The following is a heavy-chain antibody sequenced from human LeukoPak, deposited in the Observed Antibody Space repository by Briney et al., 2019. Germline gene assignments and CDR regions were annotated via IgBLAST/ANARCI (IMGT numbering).Heavy chain of an antibody. J-gene: IGHJ4*02. Sequence: SGTLSLTCAVSGGSISSSNWWSWVRPPPGKGLEWIGEIYHSGSTNYNPSLKSRVTISVDKSKNQFSLKLSSVTAADTAVYYCATPFSSTTKSFDYWGQGTLVTVSS. D-gene: IGHD2-2*01. CDR1: GGSISSSNW. V-gene: IGHV4-4*02. CDR2: IYHSGST. CDR3: ATPFSSTTKSFDY.